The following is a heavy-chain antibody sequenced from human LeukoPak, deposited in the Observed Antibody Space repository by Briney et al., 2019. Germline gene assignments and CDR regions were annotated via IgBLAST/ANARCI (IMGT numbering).Heavy chain of an antibody. CDR3: ARVDPPYSYGYFDY. J-gene: IGHJ4*02. D-gene: IGHD5-18*01. Sequence: ASVKVSCTASGYTFTSYGISWVRQAPGQGLEWMGWISAYNRNTNYAQKLQGRVTMTTDTSTSTAYMELRSLRSDDTAVYYCARVDPPYSYGYFDYWGQGTLVTVSS. CDR2: ISAYNRNT. V-gene: IGHV1-18*01. CDR1: GYTFTSYG.